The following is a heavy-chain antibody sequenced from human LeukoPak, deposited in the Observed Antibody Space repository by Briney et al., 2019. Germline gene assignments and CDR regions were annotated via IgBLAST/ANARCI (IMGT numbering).Heavy chain of an antibody. J-gene: IGHJ6*03. CDR2: ISWDGGST. Sequence: GGSLRLSCAASGFTFDDYAMHWVRRAPGKGLEWVSLISWDGGSTYYADSVKGRFTISRDNSKNSLYLQMNSLRAEDTALYYCAKGGGTDYYYYMDVWGKGTTVTVSS. V-gene: IGHV3-43D*03. CDR3: AKGGGTDYYYYMDV. CDR1: GFTFDDYA. D-gene: IGHD2-15*01.